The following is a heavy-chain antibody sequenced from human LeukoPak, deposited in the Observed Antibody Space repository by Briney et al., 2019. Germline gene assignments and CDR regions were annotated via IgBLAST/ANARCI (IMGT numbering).Heavy chain of an antibody. J-gene: IGHJ4*02. V-gene: IGHV4-39*01. CDR3: SRGTDAYKCGNS. Sequence: PSETLSLTCTVPGGSISSSSYYWGWIRQPPGKGLEWIGSIYYSGSTYYNPSLKSRVTISVDTSKNQFSLKLSSVTAADTAVYYCSRGTDAYKCGNSWGQGTLVTVSS. CDR2: IYYSGST. D-gene: IGHD5-24*01. CDR1: GGSISSSSYY.